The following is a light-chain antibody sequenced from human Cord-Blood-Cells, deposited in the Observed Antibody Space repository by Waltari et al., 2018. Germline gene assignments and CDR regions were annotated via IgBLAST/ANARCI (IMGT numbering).Light chain of an antibody. CDR3: QQYGSSWT. J-gene: IGKJ1*01. V-gene: IGKV3-20*01. CDR2: GSS. CDR1: HSVSSSY. Sequence: EMALTPPPGTLSLSPGDRATLSCRASHSVSSSYLPWYQQKPGQAHRLLIYGSSSRATGISDRFSGSGSGTDLTLTISRLEAEDFAVYCCQQYGSSWTFGQGTKVEIK.